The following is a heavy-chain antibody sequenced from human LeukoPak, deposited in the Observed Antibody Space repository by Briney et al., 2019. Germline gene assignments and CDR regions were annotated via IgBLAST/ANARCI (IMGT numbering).Heavy chain of an antibody. J-gene: IGHJ3*02. V-gene: IGHV1-46*01. CDR2: INPSGGST. Sequence: ASVKVSCKASGYTFTSYYMHWVRQAPGKGLEWMRIINPSGGSTSYAQKFQGRVTMTRDTSTSTVYMELSSLRSEDTAVYYCARDHGYSYGSFYAFDIWGQGTMVTVSS. CDR1: GYTFTSYY. D-gene: IGHD5-18*01. CDR3: ARDHGYSYGSFYAFDI.